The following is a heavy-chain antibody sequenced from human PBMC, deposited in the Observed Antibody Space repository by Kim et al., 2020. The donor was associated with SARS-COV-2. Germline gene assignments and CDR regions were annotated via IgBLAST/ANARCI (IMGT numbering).Heavy chain of an antibody. CDR1: GFTFSNAW. D-gene: IGHD3-22*01. CDR3: TTDFVDSSGYDAFDI. Sequence: GGSLRLSCAASGFTFSNAWMSWVRQAPGKGLEWVGRIKSKTDGGTTDYAAPVKGRFTISRDDSKNTLYLQMNSLKTEDTAVYYCTTDFVDSSGYDAFDIWGQGTMVTVSS. CDR2: IKSKTDGGTT. J-gene: IGHJ3*02. V-gene: IGHV3-15*01.